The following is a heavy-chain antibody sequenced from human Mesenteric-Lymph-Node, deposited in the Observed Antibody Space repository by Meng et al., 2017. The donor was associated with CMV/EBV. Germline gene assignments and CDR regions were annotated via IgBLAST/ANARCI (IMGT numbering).Heavy chain of an antibody. D-gene: IGHD2-15*01. V-gene: IGHV3-48*04. CDR3: ARDRYCGGRACYHFDY. CDR2: ISSSRSTI. CDR1: GFTFSIYD. J-gene: IGHJ4*02. Sequence: LSLTCAASGFTFSIYDMNWVRQAPGKGLEWVSYISSSRSTIYYADSVKGRFTISRDNAKNSLYLQMNSLRAEDTAVYYCARDRYCGGRACYHFDYWGQGTLVTVSS.